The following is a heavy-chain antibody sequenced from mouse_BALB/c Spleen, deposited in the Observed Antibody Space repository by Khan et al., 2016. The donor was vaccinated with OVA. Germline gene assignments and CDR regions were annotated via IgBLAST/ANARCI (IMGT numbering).Heavy chain of an antibody. CDR1: GYTFTTYW. J-gene: IGHJ2*01. Sequence: QVQLKQSGAELAKPGASVKMSCKASGYTFTTYWMHWVKQRPGQGLEWIGYINPTSGYTDYNEKFKDRATLSADKSSSTAYMQLSSLTSEDSAVYCGTRDRIDYWGQGTTLTVSS. CDR3: TRDRIDY. V-gene: IGHV1-7*01. CDR2: INPTSGYT.